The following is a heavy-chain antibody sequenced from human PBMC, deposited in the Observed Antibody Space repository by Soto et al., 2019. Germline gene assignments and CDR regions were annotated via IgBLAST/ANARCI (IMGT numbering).Heavy chain of an antibody. CDR1: GFTFSDYY. CDR3: AIDLGYYDSSGYFDY. D-gene: IGHD3-22*01. J-gene: IGHJ4*02. V-gene: IGHV3-11*01. CDR2: ISSSDSII. Sequence: QVQLVESGGGLVKPGGSLRLSCAASGFTFSDYYMSWIRQAPGKGLEWVSYISSSDSIIYYAGSVKGRFTISRDNAKNSLYLQMNSLTAEDTAVYYCAIDLGYYDSSGYFDYWGQGTLVTVSS.